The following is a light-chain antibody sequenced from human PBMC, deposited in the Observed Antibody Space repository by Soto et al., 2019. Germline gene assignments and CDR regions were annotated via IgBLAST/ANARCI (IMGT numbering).Light chain of an antibody. Sequence: EIVLTQSPATLSLSPGERATLSCSASQSISSQLAWYQQKPGQAPRLLIHDASNRATGIPARFSGSGSSTDFTLTISSLEPEDFAVYFCQQRSNWPLTFGGGTKVEIK. CDR2: DAS. CDR3: QQRSNWPLT. CDR1: QSISSQ. V-gene: IGKV3-11*01. J-gene: IGKJ4*01.